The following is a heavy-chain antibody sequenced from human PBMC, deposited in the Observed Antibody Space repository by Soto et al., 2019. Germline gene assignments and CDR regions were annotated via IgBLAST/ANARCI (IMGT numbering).Heavy chain of an antibody. J-gene: IGHJ4*02. CDR3: AKSRVDSWTTYFFDY. CDR2: ISGSGQTT. CDR1: GFTFSSYS. V-gene: IGHV3-23*01. Sequence: EVQLLESGGGSVQPGGSLMLSCAASGFTFSSYSLSWLRQAPGKGLEWVSGISGSGQTTHYKDYVKGRFTISRDNFRNTLYLQVNSLRAEDTAIYFCAKSRVDSWTTYFFDYWGQGALVTVSS. D-gene: IGHD4-4*01.